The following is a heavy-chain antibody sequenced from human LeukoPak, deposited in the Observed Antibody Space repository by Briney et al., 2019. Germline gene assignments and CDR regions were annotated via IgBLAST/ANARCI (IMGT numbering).Heavy chain of an antibody. CDR3: AATMVRSYYFDY. Sequence: SETLSLTCTVSGGSISSYYWSWIRQPPGTGLEWIGYIYYSGSTNYNPSLKSRVTISVDTSKNQFSLKLSSVTAADTAVYYCAATMVRSYYFDYWGQGTLVTVSS. CDR1: GGSISSYY. J-gene: IGHJ4*02. V-gene: IGHV4-59*01. CDR2: IYYSGST. D-gene: IGHD3-10*01.